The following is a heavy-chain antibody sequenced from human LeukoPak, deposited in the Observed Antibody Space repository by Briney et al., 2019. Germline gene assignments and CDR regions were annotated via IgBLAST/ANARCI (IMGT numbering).Heavy chain of an antibody. CDR3: ARGRPAGGELYFDY. CDR2: IYYSGST. J-gene: IGHJ4*02. V-gene: IGHV4-59*01. Sequence: SETLSLTCTVSGGSISSYYWSWIRQPPGKGLEWIGYIYYSGSTNYNPSLKGRVTISVDTSKNQFSLKLSSVTAADTAVYYCARGRPAGGELYFDYWGQGTLVTVSS. CDR1: GGSISSYY. D-gene: IGHD4-17*01.